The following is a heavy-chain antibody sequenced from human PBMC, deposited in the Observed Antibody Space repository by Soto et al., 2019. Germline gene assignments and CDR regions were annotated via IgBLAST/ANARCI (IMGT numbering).Heavy chain of an antibody. CDR1: GGSFSGYY. CDR3: ARLRGSIENPDYYYYGMDV. J-gene: IGHJ6*02. CDR2: INHSGST. V-gene: IGHV4-34*01. D-gene: IGHD3-16*02. Sequence: SETLSLTCAVYGGSFSGYYWGWIRQPPGKGLEWIGEINHSGSTNYNPSLKSRVTISVDTSKNQFSLKLSSVTAADTAVYYCARLRGSIENPDYYYYGMDVWGQGTTVTVSS.